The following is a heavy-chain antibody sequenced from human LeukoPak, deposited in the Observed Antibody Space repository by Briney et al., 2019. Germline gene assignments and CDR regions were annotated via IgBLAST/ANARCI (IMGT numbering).Heavy chain of an antibody. D-gene: IGHD2-2*01. CDR2: IYTSGST. J-gene: IGHJ5*02. V-gene: IGHV4-61*02. CDR1: GGSISSGSYY. CDR3: ARKYCSSTNCYYNWFDP. Sequence: SETLSLTCTVSGGSISSGSYYWSWIRQPAGKGLEWIGRIYTSGSTYYNPSLKSRVTISVDTSKNQFSLKLSSVTAADTAVYYCARKYCSSTNCYYNWFDPWGQGTLVTVSS.